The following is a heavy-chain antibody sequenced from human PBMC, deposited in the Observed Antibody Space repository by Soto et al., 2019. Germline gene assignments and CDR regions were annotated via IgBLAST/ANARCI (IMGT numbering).Heavy chain of an antibody. CDR2: IGGSGRNT. J-gene: IGHJ4*02. CDR1: GFMFSRSG. Sequence: PGGSLRLSCAASGFMFSRSGRTWVRQAPGMRLESVAGIGGSGRNTYYADSVKGRFTISRDNSKNTLFLQMNSLRDEDTAIYYCAKDGLSDSPSAIDYWGQGTRGTV. D-gene: IGHD6-13*01. CDR3: AKDGLSDSPSAIDY. V-gene: IGHV3-23*01.